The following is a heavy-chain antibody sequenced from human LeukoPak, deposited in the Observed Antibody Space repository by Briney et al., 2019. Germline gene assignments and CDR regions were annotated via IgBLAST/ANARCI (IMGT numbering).Heavy chain of an antibody. Sequence: SETLSLTYTVSGASISSNYWSWIRQPPGKGLEWIAYISYSGRTNYNPSLKSRVTISLDTSQNQFSLKLSSVTAADTAVYYRTRTLDDGTLDSWGQGTLVTVSS. CDR3: TRTLDDGTLDS. CDR2: ISYSGRT. J-gene: IGHJ4*02. D-gene: IGHD1-1*01. CDR1: GASISSNY. V-gene: IGHV4-59*01.